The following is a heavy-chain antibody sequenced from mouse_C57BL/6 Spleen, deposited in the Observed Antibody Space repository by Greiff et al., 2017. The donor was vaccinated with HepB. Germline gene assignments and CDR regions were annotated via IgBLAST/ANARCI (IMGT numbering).Heavy chain of an antibody. J-gene: IGHJ3*01. Sequence: EVQLQQSGAELVRPGASVKLSCTASGFNIKDDYMHWVKQRPEQGLEWIGWIDPENSDTEYASKFQGKATITADTSYNTAYLQLSSLTSEDTAVYYCTTGGLRPAWFAYWGQGTLVTVSA. CDR2: IDPENSDT. V-gene: IGHV14-4*01. D-gene: IGHD2-4*01. CDR3: TTGGLRPAWFAY. CDR1: GFNIKDDY.